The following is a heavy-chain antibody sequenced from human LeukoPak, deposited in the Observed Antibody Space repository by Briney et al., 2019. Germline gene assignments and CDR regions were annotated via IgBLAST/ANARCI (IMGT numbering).Heavy chain of an antibody. Sequence: PSETLSLTCTVSGGSISSGSYYWSWIRQPAGKGLEWIGRIYTSGSTNYTPSLKSRVTISVDTSKNQFSLKLSSVTAADTAVYYCARAVPRLLWFGRRPGAFDIWGQGTMVTVSS. CDR2: IYTSGST. D-gene: IGHD3-10*01. CDR3: ARAVPRLLWFGRRPGAFDI. J-gene: IGHJ3*02. CDR1: GGSISSGSYY. V-gene: IGHV4-61*02.